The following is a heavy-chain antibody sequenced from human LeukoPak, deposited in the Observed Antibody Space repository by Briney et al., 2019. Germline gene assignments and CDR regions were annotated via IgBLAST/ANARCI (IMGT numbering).Heavy chain of an antibody. CDR2: IKSKTDGGTT. CDR1: GFTFSNAW. Sequence: TGGSLRLSCAASGFTFSNAWMSWVRQAPGEGLEWVGRIKSKTDGGTTDYAAPVKGRFTISRDDSKNTLYLQMNSLKTEDTAVYYCTTGTPGYYDILTGYYRNDAFDIWGQGTMVTVSS. D-gene: IGHD3-9*01. J-gene: IGHJ3*02. CDR3: TTGTPGYYDILTGYYRNDAFDI. V-gene: IGHV3-15*01.